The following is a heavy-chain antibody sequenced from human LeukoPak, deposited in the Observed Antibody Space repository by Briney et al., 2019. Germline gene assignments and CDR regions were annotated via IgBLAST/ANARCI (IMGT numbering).Heavy chain of an antibody. CDR2: IYYSGST. CDR3: ARGGAIVGATSAFDI. CDR1: GGSISSYY. Sequence: SETLSLTCTVSGGSISSYYWSWIRQPPGKGLEWIGYIYYSGSTNYNPSLKSRVTISVDTSKNQFSLKLSSVTAADTAVYYCARGGAIVGATSAFDIWGQGTMVTVSS. D-gene: IGHD1-26*01. V-gene: IGHV4-59*08. J-gene: IGHJ3*02.